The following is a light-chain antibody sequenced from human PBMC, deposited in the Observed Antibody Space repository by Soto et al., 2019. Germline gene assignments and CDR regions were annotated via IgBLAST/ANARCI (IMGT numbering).Light chain of an antibody. V-gene: IGLV2-11*01. CDR1: SSDVGGYSY. Sequence: QSALTQPRSVSGSPGQSVTISCTGTSSDVGGYSYVSWYQQHPGKAPKLMIYDVSKRPSGVPDRFSGSKSGNTASLTISGLQAEDEADYYCCSYAGSYKDVFGTGTKVTVL. J-gene: IGLJ1*01. CDR3: CSYAGSYKDV. CDR2: DVS.